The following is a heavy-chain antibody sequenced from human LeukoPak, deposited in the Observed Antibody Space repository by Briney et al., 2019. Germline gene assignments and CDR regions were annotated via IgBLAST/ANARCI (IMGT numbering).Heavy chain of an antibody. CDR2: ISYDGSNK. J-gene: IGHJ4*02. D-gene: IGHD3-3*01. CDR3: ARDGGIDFWSGYFAH. V-gene: IGHV3-30*03. Sequence: GGSLRPSCAASGFTFSSYGMHWVRQAPGKGLEWVAVISYDGSNKYYADSVKGRFTISRDNSKNTLYLQMNSLRAEDTAVYYCARDGGIDFWSGYFAHWGQGTLVTVSS. CDR1: GFTFSSYG.